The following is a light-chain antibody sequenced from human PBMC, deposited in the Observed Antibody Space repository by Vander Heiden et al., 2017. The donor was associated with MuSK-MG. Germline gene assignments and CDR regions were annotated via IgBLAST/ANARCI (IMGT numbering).Light chain of an antibody. CDR3: QQRSNWPLT. Sequence: ILLTQSPATLSLSPGERATLSCRASQSVSSYLAWYQQKPGKAPRLLIYDASNRATGVPARFSGSGSGTDFTLTISSLEPEDFAVYYCQQRSNWPLTFGGGTKVEIK. CDR2: DAS. CDR1: QSVSSY. V-gene: IGKV3-11*01. J-gene: IGKJ4*01.